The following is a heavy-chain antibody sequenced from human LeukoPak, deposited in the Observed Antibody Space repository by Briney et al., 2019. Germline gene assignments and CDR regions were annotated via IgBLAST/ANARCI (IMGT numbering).Heavy chain of an antibody. V-gene: IGHV3-30*02. CDR2: IRYDGSNK. CDR1: GFTFSSYG. D-gene: IGHD6-6*01. CDR3: AREDHSSSRYVGE. Sequence: GGSLRLSCAASGFTFSSYGMHWVRQAPGKGLEWVAFIRYDGSNKYYADSVKGRFTISRDNSKNTLYLQMNSLRAEDTAVYYCAREDHSSSRYVGEWGQGTLVTVSS. J-gene: IGHJ4*02.